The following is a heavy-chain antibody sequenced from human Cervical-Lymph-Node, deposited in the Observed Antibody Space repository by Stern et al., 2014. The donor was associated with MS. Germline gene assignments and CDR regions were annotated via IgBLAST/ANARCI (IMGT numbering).Heavy chain of an antibody. V-gene: IGHV1-2*02. CDR2: INANSGAT. CDR1: GYTLTGYY. D-gene: IGHD7-27*01. Sequence: QVQLVQSGAEVKKPGASVKVSCKASGYTLTGYYIHWVRQAPGQGLEWMGWINANSGATKYAQNFQGRFTMTRDTSISTAHMELSGLRADDTAVYYCARDLAGDGDLYLDYWGQGTLVTVSS. J-gene: IGHJ4*02. CDR3: ARDLAGDGDLYLDY.